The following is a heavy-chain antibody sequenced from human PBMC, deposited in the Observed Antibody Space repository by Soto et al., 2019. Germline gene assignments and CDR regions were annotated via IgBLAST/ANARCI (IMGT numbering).Heavy chain of an antibody. J-gene: IGHJ3*02. Sequence: EVQLLESGGGLVQPGGSLRLSCAASGFTFSSYAMSWVRQAPGKGLEWVSAISGSGGNTYYADSVKGRFTISRDNXQIXLYLQMNSLRAEDTAVYYCAKGKRSDGYTRDAFDIWGQGTMVTVSS. D-gene: IGHD5-12*01. CDR1: GFTFSSYA. V-gene: IGHV3-23*01. CDR3: AKGKRSDGYTRDAFDI. CDR2: ISGSGGNT.